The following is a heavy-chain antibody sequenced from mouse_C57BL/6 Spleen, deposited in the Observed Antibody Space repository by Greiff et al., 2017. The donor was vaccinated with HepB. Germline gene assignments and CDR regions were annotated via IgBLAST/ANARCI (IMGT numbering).Heavy chain of an antibody. D-gene: IGHD2-3*01. V-gene: IGHV3-6*01. Sequence: EVHLVESGPGLVKPSQSLSLTCSVTGYSITSGYYWNWIRQFPGNKLEWMGYISYDGSNNYNPSLKNRISITRDTSKNQFFLKLNSVTTEDTATYYCASRWLRYFDVWGTGTTVTVSS. CDR2: ISYDGSN. J-gene: IGHJ1*03. CDR1: GYSITSGYY. CDR3: ASRWLRYFDV.